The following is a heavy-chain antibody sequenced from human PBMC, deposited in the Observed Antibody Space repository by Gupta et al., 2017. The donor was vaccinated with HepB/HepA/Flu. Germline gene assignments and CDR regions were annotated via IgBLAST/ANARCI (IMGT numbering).Heavy chain of an antibody. J-gene: IGHJ6*02. V-gene: IGHV4-34*01. CDR2: VSHSGST. CDR1: GGSFTTSY. Sequence: QVQLQQWGAGLLRPSETLSLTCAVYGGSFTTSYWSWIRQPPGKGLEWVGEVSHSGSTSYNPSLKSRVTMSVDTSKKQISLKLRSVTAADTAVYYCARSNVLEGPTDPTAYNYYGLDVWGQGTTVTVSS. D-gene: IGHD1-1*01. CDR3: ARSNVLEGPTDPTAYNYYGLDV.